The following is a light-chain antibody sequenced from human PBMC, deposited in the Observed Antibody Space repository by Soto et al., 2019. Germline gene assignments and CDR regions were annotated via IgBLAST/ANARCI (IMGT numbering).Light chain of an antibody. Sequence: QSVLTQPASVSGSPGQSITFSCTGTSSDVGVYNYVSWYQQHPGKAPKLMIYEVSHRPSGVSNRFSGSKSGNTASLTISGLQAEDEADYCCSSYTSSNTGVFGGGTKLTVL. J-gene: IGLJ3*02. CDR1: SSDVGVYNY. CDR3: SSYTSSNTGV. V-gene: IGLV2-14*01. CDR2: EVS.